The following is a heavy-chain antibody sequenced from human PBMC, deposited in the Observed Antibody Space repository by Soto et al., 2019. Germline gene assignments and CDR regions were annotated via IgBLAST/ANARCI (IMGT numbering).Heavy chain of an antibody. CDR2: ISSSSSTI. V-gene: IGHV3-48*01. D-gene: IGHD2-2*01. J-gene: IGHJ6*03. CDR1: GFTFSSYS. Sequence: EVQLVESGGGLVQPGGSLRLSCAASGFTFSSYSMNWVRQAQWKGLEWVSYISSSSSTIYYADSVKGRFTISRDNAKDSLYLHMNSLRAEDTAVYYCARGGVCCCSSTSGDMDVWGKGTTVTVSS. CDR3: ARGGVCCCSSTSGDMDV.